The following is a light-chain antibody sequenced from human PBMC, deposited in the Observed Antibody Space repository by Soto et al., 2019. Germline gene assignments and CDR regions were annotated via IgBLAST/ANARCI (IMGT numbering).Light chain of an antibody. Sequence: DIVMTQSPDSLAASLGERATINCKSSQSVLYSSNNKNYLAWYQQKSGQPPKLLIYWASTRESGVPDRFSGCGSGTDFTLTISSLQAEDVAVYYCQQYYNTRPTFGQGTKVEIK. CDR2: WAS. J-gene: IGKJ1*01. V-gene: IGKV4-1*01. CDR1: QSVLYSSNNKNY. CDR3: QQYYNTRPT.